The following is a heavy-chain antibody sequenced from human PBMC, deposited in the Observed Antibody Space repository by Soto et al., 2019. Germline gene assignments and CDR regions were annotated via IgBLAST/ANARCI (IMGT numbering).Heavy chain of an antibody. V-gene: IGHV3-23*01. Sequence: GGSLRLSCAASGSTFNSYLMSWVRQAPGKGMEWVAAISGSGGSTYYADSVKGRFTISRDNSKNTLYLQMNSLRAEDAAVYYCAKDLVGSNADYFDYWGQGTLVTVS. CDR2: ISGSGGST. D-gene: IGHD2-15*01. CDR1: GSTFNSYL. CDR3: AKDLVGSNADYFDY. J-gene: IGHJ4*02.